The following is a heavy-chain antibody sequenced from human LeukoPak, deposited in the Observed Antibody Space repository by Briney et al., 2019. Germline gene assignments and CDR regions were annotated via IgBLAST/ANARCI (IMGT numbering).Heavy chain of an antibody. CDR2: IYYSGST. V-gene: IGHV4-30-4*01. CDR1: GGSISSGDYY. D-gene: IGHD3-10*01. CDR3: ARGLWFGELSPGMVDY. J-gene: IGHJ4*02. Sequence: PSETLSLTCTVYGGSISSGDYYWSWIRQPAGKSLEWIGYIYYSGSTYYNPSLKSRVTISVDTSKNQFSLKLSSVTAADTAVYYCARGLWFGELSPGMVDYWGQGTLVTVSS.